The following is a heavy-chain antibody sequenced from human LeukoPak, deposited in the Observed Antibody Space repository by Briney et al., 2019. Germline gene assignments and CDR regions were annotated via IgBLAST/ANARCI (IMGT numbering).Heavy chain of an antibody. CDR1: GFTFSNNA. D-gene: IGHD6-13*01. CDR3: ARIAAADSDY. V-gene: IGHV3-23*01. CDR2: TSTSGGSA. J-gene: IGHJ4*02. Sequence: GGSLRLSCAASGFTFSNNAMSWVRQAPGKGLEWVSATSTSGGSAYYADSVKGRFTISRDNAKNSLYLQMNSLRAEDTAVYYCARIAAADSDYWGQGPLVTVSS.